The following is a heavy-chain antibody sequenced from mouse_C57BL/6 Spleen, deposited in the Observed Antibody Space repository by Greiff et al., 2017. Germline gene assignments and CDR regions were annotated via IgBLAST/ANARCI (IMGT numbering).Heavy chain of an antibody. Sequence: QVQLQQSGAELVRPGTSVKMSCKASGYTFTNYWLGWAKQRPGHGLEWIGDIYTGGGYSNYNEKFKGKATLTADKSSSTTYKQISSLTSEDAAIDYCARGVSSPYAMDYWGQGTSVTVSS. CDR1: GYTFTNYW. V-gene: IGHV1-63*01. D-gene: IGHD1-1*01. J-gene: IGHJ4*01. CDR3: ARGVSSPYAMDY. CDR2: IYTGGGYS.